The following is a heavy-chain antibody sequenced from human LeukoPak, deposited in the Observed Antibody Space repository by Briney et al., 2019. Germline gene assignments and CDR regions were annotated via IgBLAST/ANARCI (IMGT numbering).Heavy chain of an antibody. V-gene: IGHV1-18*04. D-gene: IGHD3-22*01. CDR1: GYTFTGYY. J-gene: IGHJ6*03. CDR2: IRVYNGNT. CDR3: ARGPGGRSGYYPLEDYYYYYYMDV. Sequence: ASVKVSCKASGYTFTGYYMHWVRQAPGQGLEWMGWIRVYNGNTNYAQKLQGRVTMTTDTSTSTAYMKLRSLRSDDTAVYYCARGPGGRSGYYPLEDYYYYYYMDVWGKGTTVTVSS.